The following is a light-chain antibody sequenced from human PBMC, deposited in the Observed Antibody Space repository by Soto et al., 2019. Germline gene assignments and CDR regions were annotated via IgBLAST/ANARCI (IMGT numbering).Light chain of an antibody. CDR1: QAISRS. V-gene: IGKV1-9*01. CDR2: GAS. Sequence: DIQLTQSPSFLSASVGDKVTITCRASQAISRSLAWYQQNPGKAPKLLVYGASTLQSGVPSRFSGSGSGTGFTLTHGSLQPEDFATYYCQQLNSYPLTFGGGAKVE. CDR3: QQLNSYPLT. J-gene: IGKJ4*01.